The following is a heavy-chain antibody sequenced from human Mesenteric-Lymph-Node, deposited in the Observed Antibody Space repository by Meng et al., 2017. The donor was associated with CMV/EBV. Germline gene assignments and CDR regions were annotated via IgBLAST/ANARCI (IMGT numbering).Heavy chain of an antibody. Sequence: ASGFTFSDYYIGWIRQAPGRGLEWLSYISSSGTTMSYADSLKGRFTISRDNGKNSLFLRMDSLRAEDTAVYFCARDFYYGSGTYPDSWGQGTLVTVSS. CDR1: GFTFSDYY. J-gene: IGHJ4*02. CDR2: ISSSGTTM. D-gene: IGHD3-10*01. CDR3: ARDFYYGSGTYPDS. V-gene: IGHV3-11*01.